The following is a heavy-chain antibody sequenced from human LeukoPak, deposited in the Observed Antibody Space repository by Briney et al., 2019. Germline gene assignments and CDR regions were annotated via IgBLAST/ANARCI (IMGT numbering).Heavy chain of an antibody. V-gene: IGHV4-34*01. CDR3: ARGRGYNSFDY. CDR1: GGSFSGYY. CDR2: INHSGST. J-gene: IGHJ4*02. Sequence: SGTLSLTCAVYGGSFSGYYWSWIRQPPGKGLEWIGEINHSGSTNYNPSLKSRVTISVDTSKNQFSLKLSSVTAADTALYYCARGRGYNSFDYWGQGTLVTVSS. D-gene: IGHD3-16*02.